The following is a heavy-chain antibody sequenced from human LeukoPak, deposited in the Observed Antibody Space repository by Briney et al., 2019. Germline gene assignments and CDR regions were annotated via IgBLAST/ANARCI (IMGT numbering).Heavy chain of an antibody. CDR3: ARRLYSGDEAYDY. CDR2: IDPSDSYT. Sequence: GESLKISCKGSGYSFTNYWIAWVRQMPGKGLEWMGRIDPSDSYTKYSPSFQVHVTISADKSISTAYLQWSSLKASDTAMYYCARRLYSGDEAYDYWGQGTLVTVSS. D-gene: IGHD5-12*01. J-gene: IGHJ4*02. CDR1: GYSFTNYW. V-gene: IGHV5-10-1*01.